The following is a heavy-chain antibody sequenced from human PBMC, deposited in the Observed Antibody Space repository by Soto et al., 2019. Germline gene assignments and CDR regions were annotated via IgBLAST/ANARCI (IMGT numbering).Heavy chain of an antibody. CDR1: GYTFTSYA. Sequence: ASVKVSCKASGYTFTSYAMHWVRQAPGQRLEWMGWINAGNGNTKYSQKFQGRVTITRDTSASTAYMELSSLRSEDTAVYYCARCHRITIFGVAQYYFEYWGRGTLVTVSS. D-gene: IGHD3-3*01. CDR2: INAGNGNT. J-gene: IGHJ4*02. CDR3: ARCHRITIFGVAQYYFEY. V-gene: IGHV1-3*01.